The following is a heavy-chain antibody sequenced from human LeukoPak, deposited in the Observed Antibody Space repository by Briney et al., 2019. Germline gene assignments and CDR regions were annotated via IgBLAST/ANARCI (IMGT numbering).Heavy chain of an antibody. CDR1: GFTFSSYT. CDR3: AREELGSSLGFDP. Sequence: GSLRLSCAASGFTFSSYTIHWVRQPPGKGLEWVAVISFDGSNKYYADSVKGRFTISRDNSKNTLYLQMNSLRAEDTAVYYCAREELGSSLGFDPWGQGTLVTVSS. D-gene: IGHD3-16*01. CDR2: ISFDGSNK. V-gene: IGHV3-30-3*01. J-gene: IGHJ5*02.